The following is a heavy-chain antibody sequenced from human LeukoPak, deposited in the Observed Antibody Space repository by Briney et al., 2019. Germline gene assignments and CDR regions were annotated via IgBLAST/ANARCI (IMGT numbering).Heavy chain of an antibody. Sequence: PGGSLRLSCAASGFTFSDYDMHWVRQATGKGLEWVSAIGTAGDTYYTGSVKGRFTISRENAKNSLYLQMNSLRAGDTAVLYCGRMAKGRVGGVYYFDFWGQGTLVTVSS. CDR3: GRMAKGRVGGVYYFDF. J-gene: IGHJ4*02. V-gene: IGHV3-13*01. CDR1: GFTFSDYD. D-gene: IGHD5-24*01. CDR2: IGTAGDT.